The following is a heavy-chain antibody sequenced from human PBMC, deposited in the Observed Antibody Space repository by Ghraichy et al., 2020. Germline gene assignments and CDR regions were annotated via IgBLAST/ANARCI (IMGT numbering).Heavy chain of an antibody. J-gene: IGHJ4*02. CDR3: ARGLPMTTLNTGGDY. V-gene: IGHV3-33*01. CDR2: VTYDGSNE. D-gene: IGHD5-18*01. Sequence: GESLNISCAASGFTFRSYGMHWVRQAPGEGLEWVAGVTYDGSNEYYADSVKGRFTISRDNSKNTLYLQMNSLRAEDTAMYYCARGLPMTTLNTGGDYWGQGTLVTVSS. CDR1: GFTFRSYG.